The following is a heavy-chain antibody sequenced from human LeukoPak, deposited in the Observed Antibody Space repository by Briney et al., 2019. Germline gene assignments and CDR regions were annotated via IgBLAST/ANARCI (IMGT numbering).Heavy chain of an antibody. J-gene: IGHJ3*02. V-gene: IGHV4-4*02. CDR2: IYHSGST. CDR1: GGFISSSNW. Sequence: SGTLSLTCAVSGGFISSSNWWSWVRQPPGKGLEWIGEIYHSGSTNYNPSLKSRVTISVDKSKNQFSLKLSSVTAADTAVYYCARVGRRWLQWHAFDIWGQGTMVTVSS. D-gene: IGHD5-24*01. CDR3: ARVGRRWLQWHAFDI.